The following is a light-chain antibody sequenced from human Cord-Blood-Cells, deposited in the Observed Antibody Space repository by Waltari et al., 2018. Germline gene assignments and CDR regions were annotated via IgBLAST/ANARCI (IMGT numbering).Light chain of an antibody. J-gene: IGKJ1*01. Sequence: DIQMNQSPSSLYASVGDRVTITCRASQSISSYLNWYQQKPGKAPKLLIYAASSLQSGVPSRFSGSGSGTDFTLTISSLQPEDFATYYCQQSYSTPPTFGQWTKVEIK. CDR1: QSISSY. CDR3: QQSYSTPPT. V-gene: IGKV1-39*01. CDR2: AAS.